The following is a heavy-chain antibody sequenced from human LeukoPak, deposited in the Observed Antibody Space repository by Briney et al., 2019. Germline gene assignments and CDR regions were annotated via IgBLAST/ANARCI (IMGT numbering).Heavy chain of an antibody. Sequence: SETLSLTCTVSGGSISSSSYYWGWIRQPPGKGLGWIGSIYYSGSTYYNPSLKSRVTISVDTSKTQFPQKLSSVTAADTAVYYCARHPRYYYGSGRVYWGQGTLVTVSS. CDR2: IYYSGST. J-gene: IGHJ4*02. CDR1: GGSISSSSYY. V-gene: IGHV4-39*01. CDR3: ARHPRYYYGSGRVY. D-gene: IGHD3-10*01.